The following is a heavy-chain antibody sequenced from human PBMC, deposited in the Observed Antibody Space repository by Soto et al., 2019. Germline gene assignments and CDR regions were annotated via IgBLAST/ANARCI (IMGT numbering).Heavy chain of an antibody. D-gene: IGHD3-3*01. V-gene: IGHV3-23*01. CDR3: ANIDSWSPCPMDV. CDR1: GFMFSSYA. J-gene: IGHJ6*02. Sequence: GGSLRLSCVASGFMFSSYAMSWVCQPPGKGLQWVSTISISGGSTYYADSVKSRFTISRDNSKKTLYLQMNSLRTEDTAIYFCANIDSWSPCPMDVRGQGTTGTV. CDR2: ISISGGST.